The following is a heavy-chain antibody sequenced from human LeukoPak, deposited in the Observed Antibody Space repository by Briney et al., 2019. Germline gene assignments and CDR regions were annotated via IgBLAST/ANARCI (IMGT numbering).Heavy chain of an antibody. V-gene: IGHV3-23*01. CDR1: GFTFSSYA. J-gene: IGHJ4*02. CDR3: AKSPAEYQLLFPFDY. CDR2: ISVSGGST. D-gene: IGHD2-2*01. Sequence: GGSLRLSCAASGFTFSSYAMSWVRQAPGKGLEWVSAISVSGGSTYYADSVKGRFTISRDNSKNTLYLQMNSLRAEDTAVYYCAKSPAEYQLLFPFDYWGQGTLATVSS.